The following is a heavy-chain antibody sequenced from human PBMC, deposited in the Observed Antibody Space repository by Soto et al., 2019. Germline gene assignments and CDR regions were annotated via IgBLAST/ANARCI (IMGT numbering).Heavy chain of an antibody. J-gene: IGHJ5*02. Sequence: ASVKVSCKASGGTFSSYAISWVRQAPGQGLEWMGGIIPIFGTANYAQKFQGRVTITADESTSTAYMELSSLRSEDTAVYYCASLRSGSYSPTDWFDPWGQGTLVTVSS. D-gene: IGHD3-10*01. V-gene: IGHV1-69*13. CDR3: ASLRSGSYSPTDWFDP. CDR1: GGTFSSYA. CDR2: IIPIFGTA.